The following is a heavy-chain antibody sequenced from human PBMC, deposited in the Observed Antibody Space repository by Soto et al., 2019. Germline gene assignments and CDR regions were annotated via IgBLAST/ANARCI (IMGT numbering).Heavy chain of an antibody. D-gene: IGHD6-19*01. CDR3: ARTRPSSGWYFFDY. J-gene: IGHJ4*02. CDR1: GFTFSSYG. Sequence: GGSLRLSCAASGFTFSSYGMHWVRQAPGKGLEWVAVIWYDGSNKYYADSVKGRFTISRDNSKNTLYLQMNSLRAEDTAVYYCARTRPSSGWYFFDYWGQGTLVTVSS. CDR2: IWYDGSNK. V-gene: IGHV3-33*01.